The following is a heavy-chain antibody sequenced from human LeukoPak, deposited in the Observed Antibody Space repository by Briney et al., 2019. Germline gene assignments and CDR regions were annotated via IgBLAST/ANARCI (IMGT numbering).Heavy chain of an antibody. J-gene: IGHJ6*02. CDR2: INPNSGGT. D-gene: IGHD6-13*01. CDR1: GYTFTGYY. Sequence: ASMKVSCKASGYTFTGYYMHWVRQAPGQGLEWMGWINPNSGGTNYAQKFQGWVTMTRDTSISTAYMELSRLRSDDTAVYYCARSSSSWDPYYYYGMDVWGQGTTVTVSS. V-gene: IGHV1-2*04. CDR3: ARSSSSWDPYYYYGMDV.